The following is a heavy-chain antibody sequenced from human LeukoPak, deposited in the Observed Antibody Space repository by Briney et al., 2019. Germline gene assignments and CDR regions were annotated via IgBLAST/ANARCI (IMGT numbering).Heavy chain of an antibody. J-gene: IGHJ5*02. CDR2: IAPADSDT. CDR3: TRGSDRWPPDWFDP. CDR1: GYTFTSYW. Sequence: GESLKISCKGSGYTFTSYWIGWVRQMPGKGLEWMGIIAPADSDTRYSPSFEGQVTISADMSFNTAYLQWNSLEASDTAMYYCTRGSDRWPPDWFDPWGQGTLVTVSS. V-gene: IGHV5-51*01. D-gene: IGHD2-15*01.